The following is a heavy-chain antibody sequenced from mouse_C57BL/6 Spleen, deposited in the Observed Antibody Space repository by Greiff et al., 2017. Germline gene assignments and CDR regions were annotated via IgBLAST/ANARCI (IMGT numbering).Heavy chain of an antibody. CDR3: ARGAYYYGSSYLYWYFDV. CDR1: GYTFTSYW. Sequence: VQLQQPGTELVKPGASVKLSCKASGYTFTSYWMHWVKQRPGQGLEWIGNINPSNGGTNYNEKFKSKDTLTVDKSSSTAYMQLSSLTSEDSAVYYCARGAYYYGSSYLYWYFDVWGTGTTVTVSS. D-gene: IGHD1-1*01. CDR2: INPSNGGT. J-gene: IGHJ1*03. V-gene: IGHV1-53*01.